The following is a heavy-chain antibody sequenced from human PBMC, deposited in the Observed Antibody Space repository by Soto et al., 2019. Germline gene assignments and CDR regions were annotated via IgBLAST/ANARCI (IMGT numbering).Heavy chain of an antibody. CDR3: ARVEGYGDYYMDV. J-gene: IGHJ6*03. D-gene: IGHD4-17*01. CDR2: IYYSGST. CDR1: GGSISSYY. V-gene: IGHV4-59*01. Sequence: SETLSLTCTVSGGSISSYYWSWIRQPPGKGLEWIGYIYYSGSTDYNPSLKSRVTISVDTSKNQSSLKLSSVTAADTAVYYGARVEGYGDYYMDVWGKGTTVTVSS.